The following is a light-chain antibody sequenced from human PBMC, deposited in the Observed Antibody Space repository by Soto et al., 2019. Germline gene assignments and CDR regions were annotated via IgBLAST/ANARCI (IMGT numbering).Light chain of an antibody. CDR2: SAS. Sequence: VMTQSPATLSMSPGERATLSCRASQSVTSNVAWYQLKPGQAPRLVIYSASTKATDIPATFSGSGSGTEFTLTISSLQSEDVADYYCQQYNTGPPWTFGRGTRVEIK. CDR3: QQYNTGPPWT. J-gene: IGKJ1*01. V-gene: IGKV3-15*01. CDR1: QSVTSN.